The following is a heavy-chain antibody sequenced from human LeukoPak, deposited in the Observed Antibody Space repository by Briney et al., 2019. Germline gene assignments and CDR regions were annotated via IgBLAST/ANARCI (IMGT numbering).Heavy chain of an antibody. Sequence: PGGSLRLSCATSGFTFSAYSLSWVRQAPGKGLEWVSHITRPGTTTYYAESVRGRFTISRDNAKKSLYLQMNSLRAEDTAVYYCARDEYIHGDLTNFDSWGQGTLVIVSS. CDR3: ARDEYIHGDLTNFDS. D-gene: IGHD4-17*01. J-gene: IGHJ4*02. CDR2: ITRPGTTT. CDR1: GFTFSAYS. V-gene: IGHV3-48*04.